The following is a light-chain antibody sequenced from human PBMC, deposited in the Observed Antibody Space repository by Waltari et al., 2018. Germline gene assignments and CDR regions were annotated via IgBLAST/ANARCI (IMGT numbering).Light chain of an antibody. CDR2: AAS. Sequence: DIQMTHSPSSLSASVVDGHTIPCRASQDISHTLAWYQQKAGKAPKPLLPAASRLESGVPSRFLGSGSGTHFTLTIIRLQPDDFATYYCQQYYFTPPRTFGQGTKVELK. CDR3: QQYYFTPPRT. CDR1: QDISHT. J-gene: IGKJ1*01. V-gene: IGKV1-NL1*01.